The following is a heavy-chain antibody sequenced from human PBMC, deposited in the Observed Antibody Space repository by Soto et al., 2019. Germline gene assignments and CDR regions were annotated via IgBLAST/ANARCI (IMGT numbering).Heavy chain of an antibody. Sequence: TLSVTCTVSGGSMGSGGYYWSWIRQHPGKGLEWIGYIYYSGSTYYNPSLKSRVTISVDTSKNQLSLKLSSVTAADTAVYYCAREQGSGSYIPYYFDYWGQGTLVTVSS. J-gene: IGHJ4*02. CDR2: IYYSGST. V-gene: IGHV4-31*03. CDR1: GGSMGSGGYY. CDR3: AREQGSGSYIPYYFDY. D-gene: IGHD3-10*01.